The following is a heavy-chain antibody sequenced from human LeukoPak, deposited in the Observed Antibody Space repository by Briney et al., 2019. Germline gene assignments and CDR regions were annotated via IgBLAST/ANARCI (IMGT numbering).Heavy chain of an antibody. CDR3: ARGTVNDRGVGLNNWFDP. CDR2: INPNSGGT. Sequence: GASVKVSCKASGYTFTSYGISWVRQAPGQGLEWMGWINPNSGGTNYAQKVQGRVTMTRDTSISTAYMELRRLRSDDTAVYYCARGTVNDRGVGLNNWFDPWGQGTLVTVSS. V-gene: IGHV1-2*02. J-gene: IGHJ5*02. D-gene: IGHD3-10*01. CDR1: GYTFTSYG.